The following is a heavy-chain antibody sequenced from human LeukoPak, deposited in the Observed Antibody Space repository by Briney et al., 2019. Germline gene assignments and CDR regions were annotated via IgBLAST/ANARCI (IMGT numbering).Heavy chain of an antibody. J-gene: IGHJ4*02. Sequence: PSETLSLTCAVYGGSFSGYYWSWIRQPPGKGLEWIGEINHSGSINYNPSLKSRVTISVDRSKNQFSLKLSSVTAADTAVYYCARFVETMVRELDYFDYWGQGTQVTVSS. CDR3: ARFVETMVRELDYFDY. V-gene: IGHV4-34*01. CDR1: GGSFSGYY. CDR2: INHSGSI. D-gene: IGHD3-10*01.